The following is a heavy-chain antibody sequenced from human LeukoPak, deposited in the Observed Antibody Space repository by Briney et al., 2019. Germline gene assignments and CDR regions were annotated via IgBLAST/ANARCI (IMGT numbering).Heavy chain of an antibody. CDR2: IKQDGSEK. CDR3: ARDRRGPFDY. D-gene: IGHD3-10*01. Sequence: GGSLRLSCAASGFTFNSYWMSWVRRAPGKGLEWVANIKQDGSEKYYVDSVKGRFTISRDNAMNSLYLQMNSLRAEDTAVYFCARDRRGPFDYWGQGTLVTVSS. CDR1: GFTFNSYW. V-gene: IGHV3-7*03. J-gene: IGHJ4*02.